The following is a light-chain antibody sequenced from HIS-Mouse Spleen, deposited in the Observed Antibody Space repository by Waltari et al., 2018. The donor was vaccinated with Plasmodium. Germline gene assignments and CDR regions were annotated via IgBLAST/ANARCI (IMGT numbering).Light chain of an antibody. J-gene: IGKJ4*01. CDR1: QSISSY. CDR2: AAS. CDR3: QQSYSTPQLT. Sequence: DIDLTKSPSSLSASVAYRFTIPCRASQSISSYLNWYQQKPGKAPKLLIYAASSLQSGGPSRFSGSGSGTDFTLTISSLQPEDFATYYCQQSYSTPQLTFGGGTKVEIK. V-gene: IGKV1-39*01.